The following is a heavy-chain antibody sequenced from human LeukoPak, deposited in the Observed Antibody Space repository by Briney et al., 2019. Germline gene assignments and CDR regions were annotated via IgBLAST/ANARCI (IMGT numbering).Heavy chain of an antibody. Sequence: PGGSLRLSCAPSAFTFISYEMNWVRPAPGKGLEWVSYISSSGSTIYYADSVKGRFTISSDNAKNSLYLQMNSLRAEDTAVYYCAGGDCSSTSCYFYYYYYGMDVWGQGTTVTVSS. CDR3: AGGDCSSTSCYFYYYYYGMDV. V-gene: IGHV3-48*03. D-gene: IGHD2-2*01. J-gene: IGHJ6*02. CDR2: ISSSGSTI. CDR1: AFTFISYE.